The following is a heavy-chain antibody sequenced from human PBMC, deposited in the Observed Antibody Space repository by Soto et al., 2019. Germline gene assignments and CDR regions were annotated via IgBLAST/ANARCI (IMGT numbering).Heavy chain of an antibody. J-gene: IGHJ6*02. Sequence: SETLSLTCTVSGDSITSSSHYWGWIRQPPGKGLESIASIYYNGNTYYNPSLKSRVTISLDTSKNQFSLKLNSVTAADTAVYYCARQNSSGWYLSPTMYYYYGMDVWGQGNTVTVTS. V-gene: IGHV4-39*01. CDR3: ARQNSSGWYLSPTMYYYYGMDV. CDR2: IYYNGNT. D-gene: IGHD6-19*01. CDR1: GDSITSSSHY.